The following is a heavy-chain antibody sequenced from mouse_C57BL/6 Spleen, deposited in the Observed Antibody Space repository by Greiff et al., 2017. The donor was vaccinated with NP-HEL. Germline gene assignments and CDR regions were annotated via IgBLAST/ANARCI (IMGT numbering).Heavy chain of an antibody. J-gene: IGHJ2*01. Sequence: QVQLQQSGAELVKPGASVKLSCTASGYTFTSYWITWVKQRPGQGLEWIGDIYPGSGSTNYNEKFKSKATLTVDTSSSTAYMQLSSLTSEDSAVYYCARESTTYFDYWGQGTTLTVSS. CDR1: GYTFTSYW. D-gene: IGHD1-1*01. CDR3: ARESTTYFDY. V-gene: IGHV1-55*01. CDR2: IYPGSGST.